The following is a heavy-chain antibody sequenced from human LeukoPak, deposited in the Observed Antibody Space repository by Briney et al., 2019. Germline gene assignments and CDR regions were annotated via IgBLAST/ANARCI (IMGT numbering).Heavy chain of an antibody. D-gene: IGHD3-22*01. V-gene: IGHV3-74*01. Sequence: PGGSLRLSCAASGFTFSKYWMLWVRQAPGKGLESVSRINTDGTVTTYADSVKGRFTISRDNAKNSLYLQMNSLRAEDTALYYCARAPIPYYYDSSGYHYGAFDIWGQGTMVTVSS. J-gene: IGHJ3*02. CDR3: ARAPIPYYYDSSGYHYGAFDI. CDR2: INTDGTVT. CDR1: GFTFSKYW.